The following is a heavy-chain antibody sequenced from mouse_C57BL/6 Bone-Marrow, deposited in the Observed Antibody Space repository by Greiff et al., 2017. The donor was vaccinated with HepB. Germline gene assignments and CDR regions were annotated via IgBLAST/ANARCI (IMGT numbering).Heavy chain of an antibody. CDR2: IDPNSGGT. D-gene: IGHD2-4*01. Sequence: QVQLQQPGAELVKPGASVKLSCKASGYTFTSYWMHWVKQRPGRGLEWIGRIDPNSGGTKYNEKFKSKATLTVDKPSSTAYMQLSSLTSKDSAVYYCAIDYDYDVYHFDYWGQGTTLTVSS. CDR1: GYTFTSYW. V-gene: IGHV1-72*01. J-gene: IGHJ2*01. CDR3: AIDYDYDVYHFDY.